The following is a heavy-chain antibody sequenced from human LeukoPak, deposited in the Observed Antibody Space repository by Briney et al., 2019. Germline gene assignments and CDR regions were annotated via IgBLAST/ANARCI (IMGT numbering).Heavy chain of an antibody. D-gene: IGHD5-24*01. Sequence: GGSLRLSCAASGFTFSSYAVSWVRQAPGKGLEWVSAISGSGGSTYYADSVKGRFTISRDNSKNTLYLQMNSLRAEDTAVYYCAKRKNGYNNVYLDYWGQGTLVTVSS. CDR1: GFTFSSYA. CDR3: AKRKNGYNNVYLDY. J-gene: IGHJ4*02. V-gene: IGHV3-23*01. CDR2: ISGSGGST.